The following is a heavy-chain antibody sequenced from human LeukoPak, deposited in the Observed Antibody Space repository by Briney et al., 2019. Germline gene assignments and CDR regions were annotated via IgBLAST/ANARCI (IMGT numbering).Heavy chain of an antibody. CDR2: INPNSGDT. V-gene: IGHV1-2*02. Sequence: ASVKVSCKASGYTFSGYYIHWVRQAPGQGLEWMGWINPNSGDTHYAQKFQGRVTLTRDTSIGTAYMELSSLRSDVTAVYYCARGGLDYWGQGTLVTVSS. CDR1: GYTFSGYY. CDR3: ARGGLDY. J-gene: IGHJ4*02.